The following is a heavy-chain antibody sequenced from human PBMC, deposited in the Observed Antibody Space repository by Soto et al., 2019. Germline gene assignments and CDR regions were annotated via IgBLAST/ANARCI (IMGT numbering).Heavy chain of an antibody. CDR2: INAGNGNT. J-gene: IGHJ4*02. CDR1: RYTITSYS. D-gene: IGHD2-21*02. Sequence: PVKVTCKASRYTITSYSMHWVRQANGQRLEWMGWINAGNGNTKYSQKFQGRVTITRDTSASTAYMELSSLRSEDTAVYYCARSIVVVTALDYWGQGTLVTVSS. V-gene: IGHV1-3*01. CDR3: ARSIVVVTALDY.